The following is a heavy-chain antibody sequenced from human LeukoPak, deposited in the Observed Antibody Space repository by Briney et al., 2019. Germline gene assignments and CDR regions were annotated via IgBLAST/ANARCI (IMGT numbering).Heavy chain of an antibody. V-gene: IGHV4-30-2*01. J-gene: IGHJ4*02. CDR2: IYHSGST. Sequence: SETLSLTCAVSGGSISGGGYSWSWIRQPPGKGLEWIGYIYHSGSTYYNPSLKSRVTISVDRSKNQFSLKLSSVTAADTAVYYCARDLGSNFDYWGQGTLVTVSS. D-gene: IGHD2-15*01. CDR1: GGSISGGGYS. CDR3: ARDLGSNFDY.